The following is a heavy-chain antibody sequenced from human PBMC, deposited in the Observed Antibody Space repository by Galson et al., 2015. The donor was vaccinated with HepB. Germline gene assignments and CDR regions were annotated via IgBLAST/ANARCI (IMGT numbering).Heavy chain of an antibody. CDR2: ISYDGSNK. V-gene: IGHV3-30-3*01. J-gene: IGHJ4*02. CDR3: ARDLGVGDFYY. D-gene: IGHD2-8*01. CDR1: GFTFSSYA. Sequence: SLRLSCAASGFTFSSYAMHWVRQAPGKGLEWVAVISYDGSNKYYADSVKGRFTISRDNSKNTLYLQMNSLRAEDTAVYYCARDLGVGDFYYWGQGTLVTVSS.